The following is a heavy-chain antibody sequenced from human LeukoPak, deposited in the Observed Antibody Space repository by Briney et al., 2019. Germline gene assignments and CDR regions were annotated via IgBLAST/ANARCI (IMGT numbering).Heavy chain of an antibody. D-gene: IGHD5-24*01. J-gene: IGHJ4*02. CDR3: ASSEMATITVFYFDY. Sequence: SVKVSCKASGGTFSSYAISWVRQAPGQGLEWMGGIIPIFGTANYAQKFQGRVTITADESTSTAYMELSSLRSEDTAVYYCASSEMATITVFYFDYWGQGTLVTVSS. CDR1: GGTFSSYA. V-gene: IGHV1-69*13. CDR2: IIPIFGTA.